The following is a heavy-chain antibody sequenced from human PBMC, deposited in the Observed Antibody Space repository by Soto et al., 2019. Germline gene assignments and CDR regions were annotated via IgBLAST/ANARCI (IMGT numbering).Heavy chain of an antibody. CDR3: AKDALEGTVVTEGCFDY. J-gene: IGHJ4*02. Sequence: QVQLVESGGGVVQPGRSLRLSCAASGFTFSSYGMHWVRQAPGKGLEWVAVISYDGSNKYYADSVKGRFTISRDNSKNTLYLQMNRLRAEDTAVYYCAKDALEGTVVTEGCFDYWGQGTLVTVSS. CDR1: GFTFSSYG. D-gene: IGHD2-15*01. CDR2: ISYDGSNK. V-gene: IGHV3-30*18.